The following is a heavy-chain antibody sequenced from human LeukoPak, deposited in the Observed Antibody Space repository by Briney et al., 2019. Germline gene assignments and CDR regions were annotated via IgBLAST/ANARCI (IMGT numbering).Heavy chain of an antibody. CDR3: ARDYSSSGSLFGYYYGMDV. Sequence: PGGSLRLSCAASGFTFSSYSMNWVRQAPGKGLEWISYISGSSKIIHWAESLKGRFTISRDNAKNSLYLQMNSLRDEDTAVYYCARDYSSSGSLFGYYYGMDVWGQGTTVTVSS. V-gene: IGHV3-48*02. CDR1: GFTFSSYS. CDR2: ISGSSKII. J-gene: IGHJ6*02. D-gene: IGHD1-26*01.